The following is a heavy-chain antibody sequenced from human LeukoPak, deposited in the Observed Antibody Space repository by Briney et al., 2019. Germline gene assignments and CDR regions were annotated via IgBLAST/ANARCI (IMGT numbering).Heavy chain of an antibody. D-gene: IGHD3-3*01. Sequence: SVKVSCKASGGTFSSYAISWVRQAPGQGLEWMGGIIPVFGTANYAQKFQGRVTITTDESTSTAYMELSSLRSEDTAVYYCARQGTIFGVDKYYYYYMDVWGKGTTVTVSS. V-gene: IGHV1-69*05. CDR3: ARQGTIFGVDKYYYYYMDV. CDR2: IIPVFGTA. CDR1: GGTFSSYA. J-gene: IGHJ6*03.